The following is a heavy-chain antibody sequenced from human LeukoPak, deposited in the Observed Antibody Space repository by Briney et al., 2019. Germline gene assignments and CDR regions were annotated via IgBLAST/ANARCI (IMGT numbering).Heavy chain of an antibody. J-gene: IGHJ6*03. D-gene: IGHD2-2*01. V-gene: IGHV4-34*01. CDR2: INHSGST. CDR1: GGSFSGYY. Sequence: KPSETLSLTCAVCGGSFSGYYWSWIRQPPGKGLEWIGEINHSGSTNYNPSLKSRVTISVDTSKNQFSLKLSSVTAADTAVYYCARWAYRSSTSCYGRYYYYHMDVWGKGTTVTVSS. CDR3: ARWAYRSSTSCYGRYYYYHMDV.